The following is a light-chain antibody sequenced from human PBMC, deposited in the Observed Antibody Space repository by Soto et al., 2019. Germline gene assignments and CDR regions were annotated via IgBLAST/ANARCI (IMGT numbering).Light chain of an antibody. CDR3: QQLKSYSFT. CDR1: QGISSY. V-gene: IGKV1-9*01. J-gene: IGKJ3*01. CDR2: AAS. Sequence: DIQLTQSPAFLSASVGDRVTITCRASQGISSYLAWYQQKPGKPPKLLIYAASTLQSGVPSRFSGSRSGTEFTLTISSLQPEDFATDYCQQLKSYSFTFGPGTKVDIK.